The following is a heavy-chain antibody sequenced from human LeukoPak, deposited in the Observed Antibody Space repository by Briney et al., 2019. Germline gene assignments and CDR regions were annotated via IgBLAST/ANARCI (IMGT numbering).Heavy chain of an antibody. V-gene: IGHV4-39*01. J-gene: IGHJ4*02. Sequence: SETLSLTCTVSGNSISTNNYYWGWIRQPPGKGLEWIGSIYYSGSTYYNLSLKSRVTMSVDTSRNQFSLKLSSVTAADTAVYHCASLAVAGLSEGYWGQGTLVIVSS. CDR1: GNSISTNNYY. D-gene: IGHD6-19*01. CDR2: IYYSGST. CDR3: ASLAVAGLSEGY.